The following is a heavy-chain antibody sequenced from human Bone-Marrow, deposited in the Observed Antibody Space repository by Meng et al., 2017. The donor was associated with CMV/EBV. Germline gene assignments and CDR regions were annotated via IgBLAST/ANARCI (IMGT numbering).Heavy chain of an antibody. D-gene: IGHD4-11*01. V-gene: IGHV3-21*01. CDR3: ARGGPHSNQNWFDP. J-gene: IGHJ5*02. CDR1: GFTFSSYW. CDR2: ISSSSSYI. Sequence: GGSLRLSCAASGFTFSSYWMHWVRQAPGKGLVWVSSISSSSSYIYYADSVKGRFTISRDNAKHSLYLQMNSLRAEDTAVYYCARGGPHSNQNWFDPWGQGTLVTVSS.